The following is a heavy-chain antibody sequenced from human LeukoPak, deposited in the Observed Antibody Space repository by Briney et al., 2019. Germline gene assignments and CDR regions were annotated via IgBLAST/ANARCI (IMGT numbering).Heavy chain of an antibody. CDR2: IYYSGST. CDR3: ARLGCSSGSCNQGVNWFDP. V-gene: IGHV4-30-4*01. J-gene: IGHJ5*02. D-gene: IGHD2-15*01. Sequence: SETLSLTCTVSGGSISSGDYSWSWIRQPPGKGLEWIGYIYYSGSTYYNPSLKSRVTISVDTSKNQFSLKLSSVTAADTAVYYCARLGCSSGSCNQGVNWFDPWGQGTLVTVSS. CDR1: GGSISSGDYS.